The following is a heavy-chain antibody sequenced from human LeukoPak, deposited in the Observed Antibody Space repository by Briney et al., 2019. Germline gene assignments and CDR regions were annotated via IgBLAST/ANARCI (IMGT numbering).Heavy chain of an antibody. V-gene: IGHV1-2*02. CDR2: INSNSGGT. J-gene: IGHJ4*02. Sequence: ASVKVSCKASGYTFTGYYMHWVRQAPGQGLEWMGWINSNSGGTNYAQKFQGRVTMTRDTSISTAYMELSRLRSDDTAVYYCARKSDSYYDILTGYSIFDYWGQGTLVTVSS. CDR3: ARKSDSYYDILTGYSIFDY. D-gene: IGHD3-9*01. CDR1: GYTFTGYY.